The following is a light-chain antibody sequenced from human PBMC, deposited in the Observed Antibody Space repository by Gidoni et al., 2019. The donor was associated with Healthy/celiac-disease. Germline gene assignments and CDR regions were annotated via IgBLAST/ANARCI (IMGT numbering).Light chain of an antibody. CDR2: AAS. Sequence: EIQMTHSPSSLSASVGDKVTITVRASQSISSYLHWYQQKPGKAPKLLIYAASRLQSGVPSRFSGSGAGTDFPLTISSLQPEDFATYYCQQSYSTPLTFXGXTKVEIK. V-gene: IGKV1-39*01. CDR1: QSISSY. CDR3: QQSYSTPLT. J-gene: IGKJ4*01.